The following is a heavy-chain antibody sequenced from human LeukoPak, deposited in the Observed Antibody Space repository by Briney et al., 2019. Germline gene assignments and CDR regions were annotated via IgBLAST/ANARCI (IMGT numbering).Heavy chain of an antibody. J-gene: IGHJ5*02. D-gene: IGHD3-3*01. V-gene: IGHV4-39*01. CDR3: ARLSPLGRIYDFWSGYYKAGFDP. Sequence: PSETLSLTCTVSGGSISSSSYYWGWIRQPPGKGLEWIGSIYYSGSTYYNPSLKSRVTISVDTSKNQFSLKLSSVTAADTAVYYCARLSPLGRIYDFWSGYYKAGFDPWGQGTLVTVSS. CDR2: IYYSGST. CDR1: GGSISSSSYY.